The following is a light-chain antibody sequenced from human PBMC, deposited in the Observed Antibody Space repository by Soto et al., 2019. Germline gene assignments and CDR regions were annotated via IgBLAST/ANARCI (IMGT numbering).Light chain of an antibody. CDR1: QSVNSN. CDR2: GAS. CDR3: QQYNSYSQT. J-gene: IGKJ1*01. V-gene: IGKV3-15*01. Sequence: EIVMTQSPATLSVSPGERATLSCRASQSVNSNLAWYQQKPGQAPRLLIYGASTRVAGIPARFSGSGSGTEFSLTISSLQSEDFATYYCQQYNSYSQTFGQGTKVEIK.